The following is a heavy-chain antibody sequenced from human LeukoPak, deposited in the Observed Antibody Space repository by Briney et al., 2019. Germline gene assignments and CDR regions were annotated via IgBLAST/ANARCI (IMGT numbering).Heavy chain of an antibody. CDR1: GFTFSSYA. D-gene: IGHD2-2*01. V-gene: IGHV3-30*14. CDR2: ISYDGSNK. CDR3: ARDRTGHQLISRKEYYYMDV. Sequence: GGSLRLSCAASGFTFSSYAMHWVRQAPGKGLEWVAVISYDGSNKYYADSVKGRFTISRDNSKNTLYLQMNSLRAEDTAVYYCARDRTGHQLISRKEYYYMDVWGKGTTVTISS. J-gene: IGHJ6*03.